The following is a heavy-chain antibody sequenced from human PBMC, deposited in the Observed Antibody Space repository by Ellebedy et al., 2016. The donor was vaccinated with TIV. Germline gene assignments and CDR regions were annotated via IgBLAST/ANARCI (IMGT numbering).Heavy chain of an antibody. V-gene: IGHV1-2*02. CDR3: ARVRGVIVFDY. Sequence: ASVKVSCKASGYTFTGYYLHRVRQAPGQGLEWMGWISPDSGGTNYAQKFQGRVTMTRDTSITTAYMELSRLRSDDTAVYYCARVRGVIVFDYWGQGTVVTVSS. CDR2: ISPDSGGT. CDR1: GYTFTGYY. J-gene: IGHJ4*02. D-gene: IGHD3-10*01.